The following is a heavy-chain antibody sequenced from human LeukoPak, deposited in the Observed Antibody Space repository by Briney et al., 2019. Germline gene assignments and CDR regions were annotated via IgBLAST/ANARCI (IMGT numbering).Heavy chain of an antibody. CDR1: GGSISSYY. CDR3: ARVGYDFWSGYDY. J-gene: IGHJ4*02. Sequence: SETLSLTCTVSGGSISSYYWSWIRQPPGERLEWIGYIYYSGSTNYNPSLKSRVTISVDTSKNQFSLKLSSVTAADTAVYYCARVGYDFWSGYDYWGQGTLVTVSS. D-gene: IGHD3-3*01. V-gene: IGHV4-59*01. CDR2: IYYSGST.